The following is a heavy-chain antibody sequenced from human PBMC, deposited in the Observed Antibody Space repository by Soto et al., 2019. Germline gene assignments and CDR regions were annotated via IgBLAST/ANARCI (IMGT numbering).Heavy chain of an antibody. J-gene: IGHJ4*02. V-gene: IGHV1-3*04. Sequence: QVQIVQSGAEVKKPGASVKVSCKTSGYTFTLYTIHWVRQAPGQRLEWMGWINTGNGNTKYSQRFQGRVTISRDTSASTAYMELSSLTSEDTAVYYCAKLGGGYIFGPYLDYWGQGTLVTVSS. D-gene: IGHD5-18*01. CDR2: INTGNGNT. CDR3: AKLGGGYIFGPYLDY. CDR1: GYTFTLYT.